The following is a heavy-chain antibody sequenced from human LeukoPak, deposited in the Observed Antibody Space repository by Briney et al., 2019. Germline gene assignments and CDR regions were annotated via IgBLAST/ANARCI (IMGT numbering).Heavy chain of an antibody. CDR2: ISGDGGST. V-gene: IGHV3-43*02. J-gene: IGHJ4*02. CDR1: GFTFDDYA. Sequence: GGSLRLSCAASGFTFDDYAMRWVRQAPGKGLEWVSLISGDGGSTYYADSVKGRFTISRDNSKNSLYLQMNSLRTEVTALYYCAKDMEGSGWGYWGQGTLVTVSS. CDR3: AKDMEGSGWGY. D-gene: IGHD6-19*01.